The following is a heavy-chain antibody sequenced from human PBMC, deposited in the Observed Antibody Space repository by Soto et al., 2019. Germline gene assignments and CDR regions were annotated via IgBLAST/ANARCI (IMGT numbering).Heavy chain of an antibody. CDR1: GFTFSSYW. CDR3: ARVRYGDYCVYHY. D-gene: IGHD4-17*01. CDR2: INSDGSSI. V-gene: IGHV3-74*01. Sequence: EVQMVESGGGLVQPGGSLRLSCEASGFTFSSYWMHWVRQAPGKGLVWVSRINSDGSSISYVDSVKGRVTISRDNAKNPLYLQMNRLRDEDTAIYYCARVRYGDYCVYHYWGQGTPVTVSS. J-gene: IGHJ4*02.